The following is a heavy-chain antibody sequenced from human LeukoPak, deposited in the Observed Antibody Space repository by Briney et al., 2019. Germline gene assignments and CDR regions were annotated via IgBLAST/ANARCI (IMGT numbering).Heavy chain of an antibody. CDR3: ASGETWTTARLFDY. CDR1: GDTFTSYA. CDR2: IIPIFGTA. V-gene: IGHV1-69*13. Sequence: SLKVSCKASGDTFTSYAISWVRHAPGQGLEWMGGIIPIFGTANYAQKFQGRVTITEDESTSTAYMELSSLRSEDTAVYYCASGETWTTARLFDYWGQGTLVTVSS. D-gene: IGHD4-11*01. J-gene: IGHJ4*02.